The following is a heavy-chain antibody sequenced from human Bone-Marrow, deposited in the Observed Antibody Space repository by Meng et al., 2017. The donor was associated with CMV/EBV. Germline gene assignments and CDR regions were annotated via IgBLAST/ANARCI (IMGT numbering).Heavy chain of an antibody. D-gene: IGHD6-13*01. CDR1: GFTFSSYA. CDR2: ISYDGNNK. CDR3: ARDGYSSSWYSFNWFDP. J-gene: IGHJ5*02. Sequence: GGSLRLSCAASGFTFSSYAIHWVRQAPGKGLEWVAVISYDGNNKYFADSVKGRFTISRDNSKNTLYLQMNSLRADDTAVYYCARDGYSSSWYSFNWFDPWGQGTLVTVSS. V-gene: IGHV3-30*04.